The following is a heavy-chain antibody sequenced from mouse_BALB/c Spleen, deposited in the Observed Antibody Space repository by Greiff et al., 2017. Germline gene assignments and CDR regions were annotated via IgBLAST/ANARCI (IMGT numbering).Heavy chain of an antibody. D-gene: IGHD3-2*02. J-gene: IGHJ4*01. CDR3: ARKEALMDY. CDR2: IYPGGGYT. V-gene: IGHV1-63*02. CDR1: GYTFTNYW. Sequence: QVQLKESGAELVRPGTSVKISCKASGYTFTNYWLGWVKQRPGHGLEWIGDIYPGGGYTNYNEKFKGKATLTADTSSSTAYMQLSSLTSEDSAVYFCARKEALMDYWGQGTSVTVSS.